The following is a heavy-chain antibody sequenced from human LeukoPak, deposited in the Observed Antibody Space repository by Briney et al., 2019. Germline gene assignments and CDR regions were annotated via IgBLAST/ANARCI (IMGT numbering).Heavy chain of an antibody. CDR3: ARSLPGAIGAADL. CDR2: IHSSGST. J-gene: IGHJ4*02. Sequence: KSSETLSLTCTVSGGSIISYYWSWIRQPPGQGLECIAFIHSSGSTGYSTSLKSRVTISVDTSKNHFSLKVTSLTPADTGVYYCARSLPGAIGAADLWGQGTLVTVSS. D-gene: IGHD1-26*01. V-gene: IGHV4-59*01. CDR1: GGSIISYY.